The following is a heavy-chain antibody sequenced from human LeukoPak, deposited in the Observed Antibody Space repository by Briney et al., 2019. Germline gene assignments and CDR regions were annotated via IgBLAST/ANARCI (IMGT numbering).Heavy chain of an antibody. J-gene: IGHJ3*02. D-gene: IGHD2-21*02. Sequence: GGSLRLSCAASGFTFSSYSMNWVRQAPGKGLEWVSYISSSDSTIYYADSVKGRFTISRDNAKNSLYLQMNSLRAEDTAVYYCARESCGGDCYEDAFDIWGQGTMVTVSS. CDR2: ISSSDSTI. CDR3: ARESCGGDCYEDAFDI. CDR1: GFTFSSYS. V-gene: IGHV3-48*04.